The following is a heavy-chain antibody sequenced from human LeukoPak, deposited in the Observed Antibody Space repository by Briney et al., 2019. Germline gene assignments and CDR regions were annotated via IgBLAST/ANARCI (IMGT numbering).Heavy chain of an antibody. CDR2: ISGSGDST. Sequence: GGSLRLSCAASGFAFSSYAMNWVRQAPGKGLEWVSTISGSGDSTYYADSVKGRFTISRDNSKKTLYLQMNSLRAEDTAVYYCAKSRRFGEADAFDIWGQGTMVTVSS. D-gene: IGHD3-10*01. CDR1: GFAFSSYA. J-gene: IGHJ3*02. CDR3: AKSRRFGEADAFDI. V-gene: IGHV3-23*01.